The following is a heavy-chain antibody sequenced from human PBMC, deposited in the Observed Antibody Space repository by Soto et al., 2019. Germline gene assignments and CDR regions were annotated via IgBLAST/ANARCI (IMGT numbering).Heavy chain of an antibody. V-gene: IGHV3-21*01. CDR2: ISSSSSYI. J-gene: IGHJ4*02. CDR3: ARGPRFLEWLSPFDY. D-gene: IGHD3-3*01. CDR1: GFTFSSYS. Sequence: EVQLVESGGGLVKPGGSLRLSCAASGFTFSSYSMNWVRQAPGKGLEWVSSISSSSSYIYYADSVKGRFTISRDNAKNSRYLQRNSRRAEDTAVYYCARGPRFLEWLSPFDYWGQGTLVTVSS.